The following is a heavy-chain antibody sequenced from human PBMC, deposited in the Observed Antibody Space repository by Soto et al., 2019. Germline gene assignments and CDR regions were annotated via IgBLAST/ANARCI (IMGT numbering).Heavy chain of an antibody. CDR1: GFSLSTSGMC. J-gene: IGHJ6*02. CDR2: IDWDDDK. V-gene: IGHV2-70*01. Sequence: KSGPTLVNPTQTLTLTCTFSGFSLSTSGMCVSWIRQPPGKALEWLALIDWDDDKYYSTSLKTRLTVSKDTSKNQVVLTMTNMDPVDTATYYCARTMTRRDYYYSGMDVWGQGTTVTVSS. CDR3: ARTMTRRDYYYSGMDV.